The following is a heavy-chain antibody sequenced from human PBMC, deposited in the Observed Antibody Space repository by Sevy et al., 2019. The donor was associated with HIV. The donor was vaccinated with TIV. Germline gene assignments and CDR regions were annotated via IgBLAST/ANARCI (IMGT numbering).Heavy chain of an antibody. V-gene: IGHV3-48*01. CDR3: ARESEGYCSSTSCYNAYYYYYMDV. J-gene: IGHJ6*03. CDR2: ISSSSSTI. Sequence: GGCLRLSCAASGFTFSSYSMNWVRQAPGKGLEWVSYISSSSSTIYYADSVKGRFTISRDNAKNSLYLQMNSLRAEDTAVYYCARESEGYCSSTSCYNAYYYYYMDVWGKGTTVTVSS. D-gene: IGHD2-2*02. CDR1: GFTFSSYS.